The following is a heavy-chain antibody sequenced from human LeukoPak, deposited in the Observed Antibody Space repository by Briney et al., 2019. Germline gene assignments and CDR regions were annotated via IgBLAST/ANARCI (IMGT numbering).Heavy chain of an antibody. Sequence: SVKVSCKASGGTFSSYAISWVRQAPGQGLEWMGGIIPIFGTANYAQKFQGRVTITADESTSTAYMELSSLGSEDTAVYYCARDSMYYDFWSGPYWGQGTLVTVSS. V-gene: IGHV1-69*13. CDR3: ARDSMYYDFWSGPY. CDR1: GGTFSSYA. J-gene: IGHJ4*02. D-gene: IGHD3-3*01. CDR2: IIPIFGTA.